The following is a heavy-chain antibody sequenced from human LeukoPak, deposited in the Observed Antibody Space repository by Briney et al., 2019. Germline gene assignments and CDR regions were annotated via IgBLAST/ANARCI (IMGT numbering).Heavy chain of an antibody. J-gene: IGHJ4*02. Sequence: GGSLRLSCAASGFTFSSYWMHWVRQAPGKGLVWVSRIKSDGSSTSYADSVKGRFTISRDNAKNTLYPQMNSLRAEDTAVYYCARVGAKVGGWDYWGQGTLVTVSS. CDR1: GFTFSSYW. CDR3: ARVGAKVGGWDY. D-gene: IGHD1-26*01. CDR2: IKSDGSST. V-gene: IGHV3-74*01.